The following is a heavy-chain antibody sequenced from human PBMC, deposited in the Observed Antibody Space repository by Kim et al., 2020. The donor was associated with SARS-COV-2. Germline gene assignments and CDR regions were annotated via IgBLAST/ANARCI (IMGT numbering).Heavy chain of an antibody. D-gene: IGHD4-4*01. CDR2: IYYSRST. CDR3: ARHRRGWLQYIPYYVDY. CDR1: GGSINSSSYY. Sequence: SETLSLTCTVSGGSINSSSYYWGWIRQPPGKGLEWIGCIYYSRSTYYNPSLKSRVTISVDTSNNQFSLKLSSVTAADTAVYYCARHRRGWLQYIPYYVDYWGQRTRVTVSS. V-gene: IGHV4-39*01. J-gene: IGHJ4*02.